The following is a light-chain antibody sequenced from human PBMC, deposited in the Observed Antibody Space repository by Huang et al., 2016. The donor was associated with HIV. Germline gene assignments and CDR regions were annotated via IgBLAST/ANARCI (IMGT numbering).Light chain of an antibody. CDR2: DAS. V-gene: IGKV1-33*01. J-gene: IGKJ5*01. CDR3: QQYDNLPIT. CDR1: QGIRSY. Sequence: DIQMTQSPSSLSASVGDRVTITCKASQGIRSYLNWYQQKPGKAPKLLIYDASNLEGWVPLRFSGSGSGTDFTVTISSLQPEDIATYYCQQYDNLPITFGQGTRLEIK.